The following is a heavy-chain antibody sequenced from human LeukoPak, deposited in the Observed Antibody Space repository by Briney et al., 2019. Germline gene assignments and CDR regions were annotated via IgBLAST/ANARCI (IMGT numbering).Heavy chain of an antibody. CDR3: ARDEGDWFFDY. Sequence: GRSLRLSCAASGFTFSSYAMHWVRQAPGKGLEWVAVISYDGSNKYYADSVKGRFTISRDNSKNTLFLQMNSLRVEDTAVYYCARDEGDWFFDYWGQGTLVTVSS. J-gene: IGHJ4*02. D-gene: IGHD3-3*01. CDR2: ISYDGSNK. CDR1: GFTFSSYA. V-gene: IGHV3-30-3*01.